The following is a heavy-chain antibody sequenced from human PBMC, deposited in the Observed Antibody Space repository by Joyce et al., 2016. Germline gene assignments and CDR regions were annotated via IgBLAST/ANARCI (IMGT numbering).Heavy chain of an antibody. CDR3: ARGGTANWSKDDPFDA. V-gene: IGHV3-30-3*01. Sequence: QVQLVESGGGVVQPGRSLRLSCAASGFNFNSYAIYWVRQAPGKGLEWVSLISSDGIREYYADSVKGRFTLSRDNSRNMAHLQMNGLKLDDTAMYYCARGGTANWSKDDPFDAWGQGTVVTVSS. J-gene: IGHJ3*01. CDR1: GFNFNSYA. D-gene: IGHD1-1*01. CDR2: ISSDGIRE.